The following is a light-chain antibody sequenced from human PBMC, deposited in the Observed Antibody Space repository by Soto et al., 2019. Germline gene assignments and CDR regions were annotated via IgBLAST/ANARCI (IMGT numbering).Light chain of an antibody. Sequence: QSALTQPPSASGSPGQSVTISCTGTSGDVGGYNYVSWYQQHPGKAPKLMIYVVNKRPSGVPDRFSGSKSGNTASLTVSGLQAEDEADYYCSSHAGSNTPFVFGTGTKVTVL. CDR3: SSHAGSNTPFV. J-gene: IGLJ1*01. V-gene: IGLV2-8*01. CDR1: SGDVGGYNY. CDR2: VVN.